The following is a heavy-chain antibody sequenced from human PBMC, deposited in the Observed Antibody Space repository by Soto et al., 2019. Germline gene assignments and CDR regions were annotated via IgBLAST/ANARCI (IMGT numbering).Heavy chain of an antibody. J-gene: IGHJ4*02. CDR3: ATVGGSDFFDY. V-gene: IGHV3-48*03. CDR1: GFTFSSNE. Sequence: EVQLVESGGGLVQFGGSLSLSCPASGFTFSSNEMNWVRQAPGRGLEWVSYISGIGSILYYADSVKGRFTISRDNAKKSLYLRINSLRAEDTAVYYCATVGGSDFFDYWGQGTLVTVSS. CDR2: ISGIGSIL. D-gene: IGHD2-21*01.